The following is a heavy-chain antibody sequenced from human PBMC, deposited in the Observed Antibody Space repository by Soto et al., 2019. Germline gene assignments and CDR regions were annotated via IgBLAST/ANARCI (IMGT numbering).Heavy chain of an antibody. J-gene: IGHJ2*01. V-gene: IGHV4-31*03. CDR1: GGSISSGGYY. CDR3: ARVRSDYDILTGYYGARGGGKNWYFDL. Sequence: QVQLQESGPGLVKPSQTLSLTCTVSGGSISSGGYYRSWIRQHPGKGLEWIGYIYYSGSTYYNPSLKSRVTISVDTSKNQFSLKLSSVTAADTAVYYCARVRSDYDILTGYYGARGGGKNWYFDLWGRGTLVTVSS. D-gene: IGHD3-9*01. CDR2: IYYSGST.